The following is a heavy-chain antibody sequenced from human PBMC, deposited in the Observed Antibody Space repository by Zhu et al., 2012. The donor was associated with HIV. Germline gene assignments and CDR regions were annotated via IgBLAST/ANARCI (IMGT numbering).Heavy chain of an antibody. CDR3: ARSIYYYDSSGYYSDAFDI. D-gene: IGHD3-22*01. CDR2: IYHSGST. V-gene: IGHV4-38-2*01. J-gene: IGHJ3*02. CDR1: GYSISSGYY. Sequence: QVQLQESGPGLVKPSETLSLTCAVSGYSISSGYYWGGIRQPPGKGLEWIGIIYHSGSTYYNPSLKSRVTISIDSSKNQFSLRLSSVIAADTAVYYCARSIYYYDSSGYYSDAFDIWGQGTMVTVSS.